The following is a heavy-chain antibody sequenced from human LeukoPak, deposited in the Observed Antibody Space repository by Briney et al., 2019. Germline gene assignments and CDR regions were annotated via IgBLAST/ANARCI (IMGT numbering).Heavy chain of an antibody. CDR2: IYTSGST. CDR3: ARHYSDTGWFDP. CDR1: GGSISSYY. D-gene: IGHD2-21*01. V-gene: IGHV4-4*09. J-gene: IGHJ5*02. Sequence: SETLSLTCTVSGGSISSYYWSWIRQPPGKGLEWIGYIYTSGSTNYNPSLKSRVTISVDTSKNQFSLKLSSVTAADTAVYHCARHYSDTGWFDPWGQGTLVTVSS.